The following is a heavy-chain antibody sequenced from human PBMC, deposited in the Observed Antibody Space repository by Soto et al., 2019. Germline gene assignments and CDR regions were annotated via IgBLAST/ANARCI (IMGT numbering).Heavy chain of an antibody. Sequence: QVQLQASGPRLVNPSGTLSLTCAVSGGSISSSNWWRWVRQPPGKGLEWIGEIFHSGMTEYNPSLESRVTIAVDTSKNQFSPGVNSVTPAYTAVYYCARLVSRLMWGRPQLGWFDPWGQGTLVTVSS. V-gene: IGHV4-4*02. CDR1: GGSISSSNW. J-gene: IGHJ5*02. D-gene: IGHD2-8*01. CDR3: ARLVSRLMWGRPQLGWFDP. CDR2: IFHSGMT.